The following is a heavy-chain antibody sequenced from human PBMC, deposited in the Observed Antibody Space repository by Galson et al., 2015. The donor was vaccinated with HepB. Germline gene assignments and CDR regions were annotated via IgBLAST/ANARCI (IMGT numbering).Heavy chain of an antibody. CDR2: TYYSGTT. Sequence: LRLSCAASGLSFNNAWMSWVRRAPGKGLEWIGHTYYSGTTEYNASLKSRVTISIDTSKNQVSLNVTSVTAADTAVYFCARVPEGWDPSGFYHFYGMDLWGQGTRVTVSS. CDR3: ARVPEGWDPSGFYHFYGMDL. V-gene: IGHV4-59*13. CDR1: GLSFNNAW. D-gene: IGHD1-26*01. J-gene: IGHJ6*02.